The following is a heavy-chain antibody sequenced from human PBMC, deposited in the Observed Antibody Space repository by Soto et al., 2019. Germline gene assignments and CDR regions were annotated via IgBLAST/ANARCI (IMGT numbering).Heavy chain of an antibody. CDR3: AWSSSTSDYFGVDV. CDR2: VYYTGST. J-gene: IGHJ6*02. V-gene: IGHV4-30-4*01. Sequence: QVQLQESGPGLVQPSQTLSLTCSVSGGSFDSGDYYWHWIRQPPGKFLEYIGYVYYTGSTYYNPSLKTRFPISLDTSENQSSLKLNSVTAADTAVYFCAWSSSTSDYFGVDVWGQGTTVTVPS. D-gene: IGHD6-6*01. CDR1: GGSFDSGDYY.